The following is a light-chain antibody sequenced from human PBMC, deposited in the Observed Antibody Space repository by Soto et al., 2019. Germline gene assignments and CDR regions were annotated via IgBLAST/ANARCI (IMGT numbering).Light chain of an antibody. V-gene: IGKV3-11*01. CDR3: QQRGDWPLT. Sequence: EIVLTQSPATLSLSPGERATLSCRASQSVDNFLAWYQQKPGQAPRLLIYDASNRATDIPARFSGSGSGTDFTLTISSLEPEDFAVYYCQQRGDWPLTFGGGTKVEIK. CDR1: QSVDNF. J-gene: IGKJ4*01. CDR2: DAS.